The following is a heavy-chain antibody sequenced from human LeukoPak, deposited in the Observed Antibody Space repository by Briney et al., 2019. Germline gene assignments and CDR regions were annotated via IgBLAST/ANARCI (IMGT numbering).Heavy chain of an antibody. V-gene: IGHV3-48*04. Sequence: PGGSLRLSCTTSGFTFSTYRMHWVRQGPGKGLDWISDISSTGSNTFYSDSVKGRFTISRDNGKNSLFLQMHSLRVEDMAVYYCVRNFGKGGFDVWGHGTMVAVSS. CDR1: GFTFSTYR. D-gene: IGHD3-3*01. CDR2: ISSTGSNT. CDR3: VRNFGKGGFDV. J-gene: IGHJ3*01.